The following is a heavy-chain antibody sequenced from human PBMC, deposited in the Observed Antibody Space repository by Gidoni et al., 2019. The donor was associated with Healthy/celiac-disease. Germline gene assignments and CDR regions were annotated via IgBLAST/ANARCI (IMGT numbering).Heavy chain of an antibody. CDR3: ARDFQQQLGHDAFDI. Sequence: QVQLVESGGGVVQPGRSLRLSCAASGFTFSSYGMHWVRQAPGKGLEWVAVIWYDGSNKYYADSVKGRFTISRDNSKNTLYLQMNSLRAEDTAVYYCARDFQQQLGHDAFDIWGQGTMVTVSS. J-gene: IGHJ3*02. V-gene: IGHV3-33*01. CDR2: IWYDGSNK. CDR1: GFTFSSYG. D-gene: IGHD6-13*01.